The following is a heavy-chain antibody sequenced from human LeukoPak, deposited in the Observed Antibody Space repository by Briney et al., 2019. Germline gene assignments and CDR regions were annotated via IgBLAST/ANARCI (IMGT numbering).Heavy chain of an antibody. D-gene: IGHD4-17*01. J-gene: IGHJ5*02. CDR3: ARGSFPAYMTTVTTRAFPFHP. CDR2: INHSGST. V-gene: IGHV4-34*01. Sequence: SETLSLTCAVYGGSFSGYYWSWIRQPPGKGLEWIGEINHSGSTNYNPSLKRRVTISVSTSKKQFSLKLSSVPAADTAVYYCARGSFPAYMTTVTTRAFPFHPWGQGPLVTVSS. CDR1: GGSFSGYY.